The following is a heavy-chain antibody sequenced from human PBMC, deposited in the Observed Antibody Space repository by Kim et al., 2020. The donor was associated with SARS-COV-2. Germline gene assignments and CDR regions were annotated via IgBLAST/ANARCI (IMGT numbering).Heavy chain of an antibody. CDR1: GGSFSGYY. D-gene: IGHD3-3*01. V-gene: IGHV4-34*01. CDR3: ARGLGRSSGYRPLDY. CDR2: INHSGST. Sequence: SETLSLTCAVYGGSFSGYYWSWIRQPPGKGLEWIGEINHSGSTNYNPSLKSRVTISVDTSKNQFSLKLSSVTAADTAVYYCARGLGRSSGYRPLDYWGQG. J-gene: IGHJ4*02.